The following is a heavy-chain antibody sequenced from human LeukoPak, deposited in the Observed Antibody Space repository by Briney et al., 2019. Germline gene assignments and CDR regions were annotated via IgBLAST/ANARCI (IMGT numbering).Heavy chain of an antibody. V-gene: IGHV1-8*01. Sequence: GASVKVSCKTSGHTFINYDINWIRQAPGQGLEWLGWMSANSGNTGYAQKFQGRVTMTRTTSISTAFMELSRLTFEDTAVYYCVRTPPKGDIDYWGQGTLVTVSS. CDR1: GHTFINYD. CDR3: VRTPPKGDIDY. D-gene: IGHD2-21*02. CDR2: MSANSGNT. J-gene: IGHJ4*02.